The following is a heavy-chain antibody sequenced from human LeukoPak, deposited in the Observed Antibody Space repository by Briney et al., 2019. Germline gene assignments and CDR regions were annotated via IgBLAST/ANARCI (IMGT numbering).Heavy chain of an antibody. V-gene: IGHV1-69*02. D-gene: IGHD1-26*01. J-gene: IGHJ6*02. Sequence: SVKVSCKAPGGTFSSYTISWVRQAPGQGLEWMGRIIPILGIANYAQKFQGRVTITADKSTSTAYMELSSLRSEDTAVYYCARVILSGSPYYYYYGMDVWGQGTTVTVSS. CDR2: IIPILGIA. CDR3: ARVILSGSPYYYYYGMDV. CDR1: GGTFSSYT.